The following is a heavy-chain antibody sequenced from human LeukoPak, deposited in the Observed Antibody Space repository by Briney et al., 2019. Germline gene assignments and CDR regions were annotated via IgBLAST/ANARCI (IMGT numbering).Heavy chain of an antibody. J-gene: IGHJ4*02. CDR2: IRSDGSIK. CDR3: AKDVSTNCVGDCPPDY. CDR1: GFSFTRFG. Sequence: GESLGLSCAASGFSFTRFGMQWVRQAPGKGLEWVTFIRSDGSIKYYADSVKGRFTISRDNSKKTLYLQMNSLRAEDAAVYYCAKDVSTNCVGDCPPDYWGQGTLVTVSS. D-gene: IGHD2-21*02. V-gene: IGHV3-30*02.